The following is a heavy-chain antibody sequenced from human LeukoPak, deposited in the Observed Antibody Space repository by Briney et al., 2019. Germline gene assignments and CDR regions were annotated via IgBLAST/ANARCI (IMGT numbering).Heavy chain of an antibody. D-gene: IGHD2-2*01. V-gene: IGHV4-34*01. J-gene: IGHJ3*02. CDR2: INHSGST. Sequence: SSETLSLTCAVYGGSFSGYYWSWIRQPPGKGLEWIGEINHSGSTNYNPSLKSRVTISVDTSKNQFSLKLSPVTAADTAVYYCARVRRYCSSTSCYWPAFDIWGQGTMVTVSS. CDR1: GGSFSGYY. CDR3: ARVRRYCSSTSCYWPAFDI.